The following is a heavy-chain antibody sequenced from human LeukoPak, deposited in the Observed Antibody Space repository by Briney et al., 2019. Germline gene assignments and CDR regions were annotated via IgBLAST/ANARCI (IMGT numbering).Heavy chain of an antibody. D-gene: IGHD4-17*01. CDR1: GFTFSSYE. CDR3: AREGALTVTKDAFDI. Sequence: GGSLRLSCAASGFTFSSYEMNWVRQAPGKGLEWVSYISSSGSTISYADSVKGRFTISRDSAKNSLYLQMNSLRAEDTAVYFCAREGALTVTKDAFDIWGQGTMVTVSS. J-gene: IGHJ3*02. CDR2: ISSSGSTI. V-gene: IGHV3-48*03.